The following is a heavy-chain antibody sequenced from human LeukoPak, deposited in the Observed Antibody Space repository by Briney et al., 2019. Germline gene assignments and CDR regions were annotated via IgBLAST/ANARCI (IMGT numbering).Heavy chain of an antibody. CDR3: ARDSRRYCSGGSCYCPH. J-gene: IGHJ4*02. D-gene: IGHD2-15*01. V-gene: IGHV3-30*04. Sequence: GGSLRLSCAASGFTVTNYYMHWARQAPGKGLEWVAVISYDGSNKYYADSVKGRFTISRDNSKNTLYLQMNSLRAEDTAVYYCARDSRRYCSGGSCYCPHWGQGTLVTVSS. CDR2: ISYDGSNK. CDR1: GFTVTNYY.